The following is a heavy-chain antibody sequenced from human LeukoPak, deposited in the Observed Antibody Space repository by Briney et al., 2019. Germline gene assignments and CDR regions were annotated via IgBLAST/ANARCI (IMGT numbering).Heavy chain of an antibody. CDR2: IWYGGSNK. D-gene: IGHD4-17*01. Sequence: PGGSLRLSCGASGFTFSRYGMHWVRQAPGKGLEWVAIIWYGGSNKYYADSVKGRFTISRDNSKNTLYLQMNSLRAEDTAVYYCARDSSTTVTGAFDIWGQGTMVTVSS. V-gene: IGHV3-33*01. CDR3: ARDSSTTVTGAFDI. CDR1: GFTFSRYG. J-gene: IGHJ3*02.